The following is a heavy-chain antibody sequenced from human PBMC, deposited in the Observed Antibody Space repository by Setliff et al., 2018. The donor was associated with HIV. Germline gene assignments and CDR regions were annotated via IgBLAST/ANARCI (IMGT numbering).Heavy chain of an antibody. J-gene: IGHJ3*02. CDR2: INPSGGKT. CDR1: GYTFTNYY. D-gene: IGHD3-22*01. V-gene: IGHV1-46*01. CDR3: ARCYYDSSGPTDAFDI. Sequence: ASVQVSCKASGYTFTNYYIHWVRQAPGQGLEWMGLINPSGGKTSYAKKLQGRLTMTRDTSRSTVYMELSSLRSEDTAMYYCARCYYDSSGPTDAFDIWGQGTVVTLSS.